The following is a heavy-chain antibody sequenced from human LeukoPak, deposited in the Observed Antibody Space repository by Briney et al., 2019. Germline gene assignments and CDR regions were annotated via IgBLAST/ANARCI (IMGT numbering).Heavy chain of an antibody. CDR1: GYTFTGYY. Sequence: RASVKVSRKASGYTFTGYYMHWVRQAPGQGLEWMGWINPNSGGTNYAQKFQGRVTMTRDTSISTAYMELSRLRSDDTAVYYCARVYGDYSGDFDYWGQGTLVTVSS. CDR2: INPNSGGT. J-gene: IGHJ4*02. CDR3: ARVYGDYSGDFDY. D-gene: IGHD4-17*01. V-gene: IGHV1-2*02.